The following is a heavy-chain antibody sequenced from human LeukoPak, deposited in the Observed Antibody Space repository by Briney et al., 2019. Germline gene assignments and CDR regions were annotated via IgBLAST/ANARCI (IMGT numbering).Heavy chain of an antibody. CDR1: GFTFSSYA. J-gene: IGHJ6*02. D-gene: IGHD2-15*01. V-gene: IGHV3-30-3*01. Sequence: PGRSLRLSCAASGFTFSSYAMHWVRQAPGKGLEWVAVISYDGSNKYYADSVKGRFTISRDNSKKTLYLQMNSLRAEDTAVYYCARDQCSGGSCYSGSDYYYYGMDVWGQGTTVTVSS. CDR3: ARDQCSGGSCYSGSDYYYYGMDV. CDR2: ISYDGSNK.